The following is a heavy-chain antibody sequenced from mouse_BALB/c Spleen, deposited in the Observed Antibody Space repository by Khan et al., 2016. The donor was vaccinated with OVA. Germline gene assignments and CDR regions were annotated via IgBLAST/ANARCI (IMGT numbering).Heavy chain of an antibody. CDR3: ARSVTIATVVATDFDY. CDR1: GYSITSDYA. Sequence: EVQLQESGPGLVKPSQSLSLTCTVTGYSITSDYAWNWIRQFPGNKLEWMGYISYSGSTSYNPTLKSRISITRDTSKNQFFLQLTSVTTEYSATYYCARSVTIATVVATDFDYWGQGTTLTVSS. CDR2: ISYSGST. V-gene: IGHV3-2*02. D-gene: IGHD1-1*01. J-gene: IGHJ2*01.